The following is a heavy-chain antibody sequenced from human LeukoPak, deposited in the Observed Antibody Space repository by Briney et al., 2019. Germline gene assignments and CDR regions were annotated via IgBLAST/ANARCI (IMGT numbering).Heavy chain of an antibody. CDR3: AREGDSSWSYFDY. CDR2: IKQDGSEK. CDR1: GFTFSTYW. V-gene: IGHV3-7*04. Sequence: GGSLRLSCAASGFTFSTYWMSWVRQAPGKGLEWVANIKQDGSEKYYVDSVKGRFTIPRDNAKNSLYLQMTSLRAEDTAVYYCAREGDSSWSYFDYWGQGTLVTVFS. J-gene: IGHJ4*02. D-gene: IGHD6-13*01.